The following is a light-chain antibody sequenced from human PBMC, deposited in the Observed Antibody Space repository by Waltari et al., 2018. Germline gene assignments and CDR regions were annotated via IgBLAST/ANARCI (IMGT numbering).Light chain of an antibody. Sequence: QSALPQLASVSASPGQATTISCTGTSSDDGSHNSVSSYQQHPREAPKLMIYDVSNRPSVVSNRFSDSTSANTASLTISGLQAEDESDYYCSSYTSSNALVVFGGGTKLTVL. CDR3: SSYTSSNALVV. J-gene: IGLJ2*01. CDR2: DVS. V-gene: IGLV2-14*03. CDR1: SSDDGSHNS.